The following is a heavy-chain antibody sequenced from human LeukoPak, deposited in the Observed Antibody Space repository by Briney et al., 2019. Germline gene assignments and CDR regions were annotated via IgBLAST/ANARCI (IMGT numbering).Heavy chain of an antibody. V-gene: IGHV3-66*04. CDR2: IYSGGST. J-gene: IGHJ4*02. Sequence: GGSLRLSCAASGFSVSRNYMTWVRQAPGEGLEWVSLIYSGGSTSYADSVKGRFTISRDISKNTLYLQMNSLRAEDTAVYYCARQDYSQSSGYYYVYWGQGTLVTVSS. D-gene: IGHD3-22*01. CDR3: ARQDYSQSSGYYYVY. CDR1: GFSVSRNY.